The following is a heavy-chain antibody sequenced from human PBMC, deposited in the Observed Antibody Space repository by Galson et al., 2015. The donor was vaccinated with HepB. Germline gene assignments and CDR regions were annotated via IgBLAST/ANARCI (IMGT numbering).Heavy chain of an antibody. V-gene: IGHV1-69*04. CDR3: ARGGRNRVYYNYYGMDV. CDR1: GGTFSSYA. CDR2: IIPILGIA. D-gene: IGHD6-13*01. J-gene: IGHJ6*02. Sequence: SVKVSCKASGGTFSSYAISWVRQAPGQGLEWMGRIIPILGIANYAQKFQGRVTITADKSTSTAYMELSSLRSEDTAVYYCARGGRNRVYYNYYGMDVWGQGTTVTVSS.